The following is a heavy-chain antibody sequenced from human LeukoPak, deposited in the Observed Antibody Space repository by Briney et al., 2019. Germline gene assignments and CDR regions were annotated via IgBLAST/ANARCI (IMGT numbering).Heavy chain of an antibody. Sequence: GRSLRLSCAASGFTFSSYAMHWVRQAPGKGLEWVAVISYDGSNKYYADSVKGRFTISRDNSKNTLYLQMNSLRAEDTAVYYCARVGSLDWLVYFDFWGQGTLVTVSS. CDR2: ISYDGSNK. CDR3: ARVGSLDWLVYFDF. D-gene: IGHD3/OR15-3a*01. J-gene: IGHJ4*01. V-gene: IGHV3-30-3*01. CDR1: GFTFSSYA.